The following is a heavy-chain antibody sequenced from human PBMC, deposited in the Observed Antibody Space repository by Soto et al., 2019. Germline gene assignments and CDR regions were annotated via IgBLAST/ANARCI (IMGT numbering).Heavy chain of an antibody. CDR2: TIPLLNIA. D-gene: IGHD3-22*01. J-gene: IGHJ3*02. CDR1: GGSFRSYS. V-gene: IGHV1-69*02. CDR3: ARARRRYYDTNVYTALDI. Sequence: QVQLVQSGAEVKKPGSSVKISCKASGGSFRSYSISWVRQAPGQGLEWMGRTIPLLNIANYAQKYQGRVTIAAAKSTKTAYRELSSLRSTATAVFYCARARRRYYDTNVYTALDIWGQGTMVTVSS.